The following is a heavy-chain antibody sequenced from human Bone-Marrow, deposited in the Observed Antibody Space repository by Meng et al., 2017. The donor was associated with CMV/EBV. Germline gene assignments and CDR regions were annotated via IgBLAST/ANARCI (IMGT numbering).Heavy chain of an antibody. J-gene: IGHJ3*02. CDR2: INPNSGGT. CDR1: GYTFTGYY. Sequence: ASVKVSCKASGYTFTGYYMHWVRQAPGQGLEWMGWINPNSGGTNYAQKFQGRVTMTRDTSISTAYMELSRLRSDDTAVYYCAKDTQGRVVPARDAFDIWGQGTMVTGSS. V-gene: IGHV1-2*02. D-gene: IGHD2-2*01. CDR3: AKDTQGRVVPARDAFDI.